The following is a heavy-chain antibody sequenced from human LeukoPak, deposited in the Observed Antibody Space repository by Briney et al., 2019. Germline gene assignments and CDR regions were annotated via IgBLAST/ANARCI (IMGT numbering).Heavy chain of an antibody. CDR3: ASSHYYDSSGTAFDY. CDR1: GYTFTSYG. CDR2: ISAYNGNT. J-gene: IGHJ4*02. Sequence: ASVKVSCKASGYTFTSYGISWVRQAPGQGLEWMGWISAYNGNTNYAQKLQGRVTVTTDTSTSTAYMDLRSLRSDDTAVYYCASSHYYDSSGTAFDYWGQGTLVTVSS. V-gene: IGHV1-18*01. D-gene: IGHD3-22*01.